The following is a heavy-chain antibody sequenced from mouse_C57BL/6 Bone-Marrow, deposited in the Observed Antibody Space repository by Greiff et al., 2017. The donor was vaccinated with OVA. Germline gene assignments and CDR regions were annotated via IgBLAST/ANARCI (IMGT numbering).Heavy chain of an antibody. D-gene: IGHD2-2*01. Sequence: VQPQQSGAELVRPGASVKLSCTASGFNIKDDYMHWVKQRPEQGLEWIGWIDPENGDTEYASKFQGKATITADTSSNTAYLQLSSLTSEDTAVYYCTTSTMVTTGGDFDYWGQGTTLTVSS. CDR3: TTSTMVTTGGDFDY. V-gene: IGHV14-4*01. J-gene: IGHJ2*01. CDR1: GFNIKDDY. CDR2: IDPENGDT.